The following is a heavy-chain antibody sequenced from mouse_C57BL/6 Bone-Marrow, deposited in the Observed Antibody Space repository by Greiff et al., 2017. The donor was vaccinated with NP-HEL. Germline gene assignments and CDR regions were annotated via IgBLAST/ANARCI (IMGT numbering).Heavy chain of an antibody. Sequence: VQLQQSVAELVRPGASVKLSCTASGFNIKNTYMHWVKQRPEQGLEWIGRIDPANGNTKYAPKFQGKATITADTSSNTAYLQLSSLTSEDTAIYYCAGYYYGSSSPGDYWGQGTSVTVSS. CDR1: GFNIKNTY. CDR3: AGYYYGSSSPGDY. J-gene: IGHJ4*01. CDR2: IDPANGNT. D-gene: IGHD1-1*01. V-gene: IGHV14-3*01.